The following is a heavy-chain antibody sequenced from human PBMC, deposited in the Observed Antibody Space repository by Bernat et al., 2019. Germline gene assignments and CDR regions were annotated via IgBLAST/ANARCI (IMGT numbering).Heavy chain of an antibody. CDR2: IYYSGST. D-gene: IGHD6-6*01. CDR1: GGSISSYY. CDR3: ASRIAARPGYYYYYMDV. V-gene: IGHV4-59*01. J-gene: IGHJ6*03. Sequence: QVQLQELGPGLVKPSETLSLTCTVSGGSISSYYWSWIRQPPGKGLEWIGYIYYSGSTNYNPSLKSRVTISVDTSKNQFSLKLSSVTAADTAVYYCASRIAARPGYYYYYMDVWGKGTTVTVSS.